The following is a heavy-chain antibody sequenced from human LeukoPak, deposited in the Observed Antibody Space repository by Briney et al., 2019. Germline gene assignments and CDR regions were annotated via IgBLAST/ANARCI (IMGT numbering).Heavy chain of an antibody. V-gene: IGHV3-74*01. Sequence: GGSLRLSCAASGFTFSSYWMHWVRQATGKGLVWVSRINSDGSSTSYAYSVKGRFTISRDNAKNTLYLQMNSLRAEDTAVYYCARAGWAVGDFDYWGQGTLVTVSS. D-gene: IGHD6-19*01. CDR2: INSDGSST. J-gene: IGHJ4*02. CDR3: ARAGWAVGDFDY. CDR1: GFTFSSYW.